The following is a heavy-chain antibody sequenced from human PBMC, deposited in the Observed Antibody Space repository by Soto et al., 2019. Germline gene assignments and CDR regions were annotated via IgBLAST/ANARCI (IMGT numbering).Heavy chain of an antibody. CDR3: ARGSDYDFWSGPNWFDP. V-gene: IGHV3-48*01. J-gene: IGHJ5*02. D-gene: IGHD3-3*01. CDR1: GFTFSSYS. CDR2: ISSSSSTI. Sequence: PGGSLRLSCAASGFTFSSYSMNWVRQAPGKGLEWVSYISSSSSTIYYADSVKGRFTISRDNAKNSLYLQMNSLRAEDTAVYYCARGSDYDFWSGPNWFDPWGQGTLVTVPQ.